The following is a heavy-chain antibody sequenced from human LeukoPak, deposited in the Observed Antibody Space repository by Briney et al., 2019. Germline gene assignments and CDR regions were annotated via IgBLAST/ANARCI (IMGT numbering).Heavy chain of an antibody. CDR1: GFTFSSYW. CDR2: INSDGSST. J-gene: IGHJ4*02. D-gene: IGHD5-18*01. CDR3: AREWDTAMVTGFDY. Sequence: GGSLRLSCAASGFTFSSYWMHWVRQALGKGLVWVSRINSDGSSTSYADSVKGRFTISRDNAKNTLYLQMNSLRAEDTAVYYCAREWDTAMVTGFDYWGQGTLVTVSS. V-gene: IGHV3-74*01.